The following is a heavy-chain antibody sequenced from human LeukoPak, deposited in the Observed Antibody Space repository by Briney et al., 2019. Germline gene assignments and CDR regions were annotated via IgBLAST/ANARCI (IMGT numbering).Heavy chain of an antibody. J-gene: IGHJ4*02. CDR2: ISYDGSNK. CDR3: ALMVRGYFDY. CDR1: GFTFSSYA. D-gene: IGHD3-10*01. Sequence: GRSLRLSCAASGFTFSSYAMHWVRQAPGKGLEWVAVISYDGSNKYYADSVKGRFTISRDNSKNTLYLQMNSLRAEDTAVYYCALMVRGYFDYWGQGTLVTVSS. V-gene: IGHV3-30*04.